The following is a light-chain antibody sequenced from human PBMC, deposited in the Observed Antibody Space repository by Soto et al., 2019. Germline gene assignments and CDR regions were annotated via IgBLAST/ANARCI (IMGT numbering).Light chain of an antibody. CDR3: QQRSNWPPIT. CDR1: QSVSSY. CDR2: DAS. J-gene: IGKJ3*01. Sequence: EIVLTQSPATLSLSPGERATLSCRASQSVSSYLACYQQKPGQAPRLLIYDASNRSTGIPARFSGSGSGTDFTLTISSLEPEDFAVYYCQQRSNWPPITFGPGTKVDIK. V-gene: IGKV3-11*01.